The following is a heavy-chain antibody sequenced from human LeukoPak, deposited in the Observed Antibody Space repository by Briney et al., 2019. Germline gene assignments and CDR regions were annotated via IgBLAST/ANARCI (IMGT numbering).Heavy chain of an antibody. J-gene: IGHJ4*02. Sequence: GGSLRFSCAASGFIFSNYWMAWVRQGPGEGPEWVANINQRGSEKYYVDSVRGRFTISRDNAKNSLDLQMNSLRVEDTAIYYCARLVVPPGNRGWYYEHWGQGTLVTVSS. V-gene: IGHV3-7*03. CDR1: GFIFSNYW. CDR2: INQRGSEK. D-gene: IGHD2-2*01. CDR3: ARLVVPPGNRGWYYEH.